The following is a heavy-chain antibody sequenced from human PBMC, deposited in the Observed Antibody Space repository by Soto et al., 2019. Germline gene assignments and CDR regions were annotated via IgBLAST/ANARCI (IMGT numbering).Heavy chain of an antibody. CDR3: ARERKNNLARGPPRGYGMDV. V-gene: IGHV1-8*01. CDR2: MNPNSGNA. CDR1: GYSFSSYD. D-gene: IGHD3-10*01. J-gene: IGHJ6*02. Sequence: QVQLVQSGAEVKKPGASVKVSCMASGYSFSSYDINWVRQATGQGLEWMGWMNPNSGNAAYAQRFQGRVTMTRNTSISTAYMELSGLTSEETAVYFCARERKNNLARGPPRGYGMDVWGQGTTVIVSS.